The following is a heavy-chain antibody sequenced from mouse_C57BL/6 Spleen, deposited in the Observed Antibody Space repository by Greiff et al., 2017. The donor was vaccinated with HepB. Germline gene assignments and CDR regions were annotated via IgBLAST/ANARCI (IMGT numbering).Heavy chain of an antibody. CDR3: ARSLDAMDY. V-gene: IGHV1-26*01. CDR2: INPNNGGT. J-gene: IGHJ4*01. CDR1: GYTFTDYY. Sequence: VQLQQSGPELVKPGASVKISCKASGYTFTDYYMNWVKQSHGKSLEWIGDINPNNGGTSYNQKFKGKATLTVDKSSSTAYMELRSLPSEDSAVYYCARSLDAMDYWGQGTSVTVSS.